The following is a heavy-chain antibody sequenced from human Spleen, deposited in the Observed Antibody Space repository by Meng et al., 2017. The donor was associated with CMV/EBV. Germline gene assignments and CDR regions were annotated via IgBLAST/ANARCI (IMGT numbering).Heavy chain of an antibody. V-gene: IGHV3-30-3*01. D-gene: IGHD3-3*01. Sequence: GESLKISCAASGFSFSNYAMHWVRQAPGKGLEWVAVISYDEINKYYADSVKGRFTISRDNSNNTLYLQMNSLRSEDTAVYYCARARRGDTIFGVVINYYYYGMDVWGQGTTVTVSS. CDR2: ISYDEINK. CDR3: ARARRGDTIFGVVINYYYYGMDV. J-gene: IGHJ6*02. CDR1: GFSFSNYA.